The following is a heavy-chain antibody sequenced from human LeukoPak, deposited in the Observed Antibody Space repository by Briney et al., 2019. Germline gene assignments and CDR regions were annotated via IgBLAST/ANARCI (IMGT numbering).Heavy chain of an antibody. CDR2: INHSGST. Sequence: SETLSLTCAVYGGSFSGYYWNWIRQPPGKWLKWIGEINHSGSTNYNPSLKSRATISVDTSKKQFSLKLSSVTAADTAVYYCARDYCSGGSCYFDYWGQGTLVTVSS. CDR1: GGSFSGYY. V-gene: IGHV4-34*01. CDR3: ARDYCSGGSCYFDY. D-gene: IGHD2-15*01. J-gene: IGHJ4*02.